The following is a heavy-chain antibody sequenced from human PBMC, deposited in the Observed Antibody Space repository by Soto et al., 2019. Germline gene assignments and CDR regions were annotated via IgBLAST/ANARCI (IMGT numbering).Heavy chain of an antibody. CDR3: AHREGDDYVWGSYKDAFDS. Sequence: QITLKESGPTLVKPTQTLTLTCTFSGFSLNTSAVGVGWIRQPPGKALEWLALIYWDDDKRYNPSLKSRLTITKDTSKNQVVLKMTRMDPVDTGTYFCAHREGDDYVWGSYKDAFDSWGQGTMVTVYS. D-gene: IGHD3-16*01. CDR2: IYWDDDK. V-gene: IGHV2-5*02. J-gene: IGHJ3*02. CDR1: GFSLNTSAVG.